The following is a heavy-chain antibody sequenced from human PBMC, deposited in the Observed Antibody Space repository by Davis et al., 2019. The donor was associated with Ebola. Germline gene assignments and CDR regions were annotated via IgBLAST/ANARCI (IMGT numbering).Heavy chain of an antibody. CDR3: ARDLPGGDWYFDH. J-gene: IGHJ2*01. Sequence: GESLKISCAASGFTFSSYSMNWVRQAPGKGLEWVSSISSSSSYIYYADSVKGRFTISRDNAKNSLYLQMSSLRAEDTAVYYCARDLPGGDWYFDHWGRGTQVTVSS. CDR1: GFTFSSYS. D-gene: IGHD1-14*01. CDR2: ISSSSSYI. V-gene: IGHV3-21*01.